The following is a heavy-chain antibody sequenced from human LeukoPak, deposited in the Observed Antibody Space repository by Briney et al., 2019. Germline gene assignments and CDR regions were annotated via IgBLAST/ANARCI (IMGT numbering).Heavy chain of an antibody. Sequence: PSQCLSLTCTVSSGSLGRSYYWGWIRQPPGKALDWIGSIASGRDTDHNPSLKSPLTMSVDTSKNLFSLKLSSVTAADAAVYYCARHASGVFDYWGEGTLVTVSS. D-gene: IGHD1-26*01. CDR3: ARHASGVFDY. V-gene: IGHV4-39*01. J-gene: IGHJ4*02. CDR1: SGSLGRSYY. CDR2: IASGRDT.